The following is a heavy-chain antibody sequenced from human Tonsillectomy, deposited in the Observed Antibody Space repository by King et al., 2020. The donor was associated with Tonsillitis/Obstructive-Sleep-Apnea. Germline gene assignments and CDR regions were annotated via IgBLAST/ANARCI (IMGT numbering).Heavy chain of an antibody. CDR3: PTAASMVYYAMDV. J-gene: IGHJ6*02. CDR2: IKSKSDGGTT. Sequence: VQLVESGGGLVKPGGSLRLSCAASGFTFSNAWLNWVRQAPGKGLEWVGRIKSKSDGGTTDYAAPVKGRFTISRDDSKNTLYLQINSRKTEDTAVYYCPTAASMVYYAMDVWGQGTTVTVSS. CDR1: GFTFSNAW. V-gene: IGHV3-15*07. D-gene: IGHD2-15*01.